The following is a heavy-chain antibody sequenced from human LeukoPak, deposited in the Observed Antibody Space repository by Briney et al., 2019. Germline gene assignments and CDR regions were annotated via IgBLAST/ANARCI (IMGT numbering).Heavy chain of an antibody. CDR1: GGSISSGRYY. D-gene: IGHD3-16*02. CDR2: IYTRGST. V-gene: IGHV4-61*02. Sequence: PSQTLSLTCNVSGGSISSGRYYWSWIRQPAGKGLEWIGRIYTRGSTNYNPSLKSRVTMSVDTSKNQFSLKLSSVTAADTAVYYRARDVITFGGVIVSWYFDLWGRGTLVTVSS. J-gene: IGHJ2*01. CDR3: ARDVITFGGVIVSWYFDL.